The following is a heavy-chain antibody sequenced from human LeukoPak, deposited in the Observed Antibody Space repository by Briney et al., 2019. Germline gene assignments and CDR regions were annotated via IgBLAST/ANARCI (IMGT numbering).Heavy chain of an antibody. CDR2: IFHTGST. CDR3: ARSDIYCSGGSCPPNTFDAFDI. D-gene: IGHD2-15*01. Sequence: SETLSLTCTVSGDSISSGNYWGWIRQPPGKGLEWIGSIFHTGSTYFNLSLKSRVTISVDTSKNQFSLRLSSVTAADTAVYYCARSDIYCSGGSCPPNTFDAFDIWGQGTMVTVSS. V-gene: IGHV4-38-2*02. J-gene: IGHJ3*02. CDR1: GDSISSGNY.